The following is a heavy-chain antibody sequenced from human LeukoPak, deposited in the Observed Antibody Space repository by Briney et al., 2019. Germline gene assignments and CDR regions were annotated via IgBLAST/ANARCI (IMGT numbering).Heavy chain of an antibody. D-gene: IGHD3-10*01. J-gene: IGHJ4*02. V-gene: IGHV3-23*01. Sequence: PGGSLRLSCAASGFTFSSYAMSWVRQAPGKGLEWVSAISGSGGSTYYADSVKGRFTISRDNSKNTLYLQMNSLRAEDTAVYYCAKLCRFGGALGYFDYWGQGTLVTVSS. CDR3: AKLCRFGGALGYFDY. CDR2: ISGSGGST. CDR1: GFTFSSYA.